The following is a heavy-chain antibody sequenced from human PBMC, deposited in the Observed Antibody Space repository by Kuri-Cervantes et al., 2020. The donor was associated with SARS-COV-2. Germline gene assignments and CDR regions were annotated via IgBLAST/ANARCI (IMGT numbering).Heavy chain of an antibody. V-gene: IGHV3-74*01. Sequence: GGSLRLSCATSGFTFSSYWMHWVRQAPGKGLVWVSRINSDGSSTSYADSVKGRFTISRDNAKNTLYLQMNSLRAEDTAVYYCARDENDFWSGYYQNYYYYGMDVWGQGTTVTVSS. D-gene: IGHD3-3*01. CDR2: INSDGSST. CDR1: GFTFSSYW. J-gene: IGHJ6*02. CDR3: ARDENDFWSGYYQNYYYYGMDV.